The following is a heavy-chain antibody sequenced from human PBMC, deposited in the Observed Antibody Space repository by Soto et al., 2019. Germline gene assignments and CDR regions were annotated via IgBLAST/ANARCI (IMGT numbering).Heavy chain of an antibody. V-gene: IGHV4-31*03. CDR2: IYYRGST. CDR1: GGAISSVGYS. CDR3: AKARGSGLSYDYGMDD. J-gene: IGHJ6*02. D-gene: IGHD3-10*01. Sequence: QVTLQESRPGLVKPSPTLSLTFTVSGGAISSVGYSWSWILQHPAKGLECIGYIYYRGSTYYNPSPNSRVTISVDTSKNQFSLKLSTVTAADTDVYYCAKARGSGLSYDYGMDDWGQGTTVTVSS.